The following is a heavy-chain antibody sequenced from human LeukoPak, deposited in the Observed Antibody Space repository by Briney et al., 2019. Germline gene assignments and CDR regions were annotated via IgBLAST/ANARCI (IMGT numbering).Heavy chain of an antibody. CDR1: GGSFSGYY. D-gene: IGHD2-2*01. V-gene: IGHV4-34*01. J-gene: IGHJ6*03. CDR3: ARLSSSSTSVGLGYYYYYYMDV. CDR2: INHSGST. Sequence: SETLSLTCAVYGGSFSGYYWSWIRQPPGKGLEWIGEINHSGSTNYNPSLKSRVTISVDTSKNQFSLKLSSVTAADTAVYYCARLSSSSTSVGLGYYYYYYMDVWGKGTTVTVSS.